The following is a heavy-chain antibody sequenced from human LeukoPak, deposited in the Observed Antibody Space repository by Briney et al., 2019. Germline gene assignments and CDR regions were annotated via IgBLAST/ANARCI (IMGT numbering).Heavy chain of an antibody. Sequence: SETLSLTCAVYGGSFSGYYWSWLRQPPGKGLEWIGEINHSGSTNYNPSLKSRVTISIDTSKNQFSLTLSSVTAPDTAVYYCARVRRITMIRGPFGPWGQGTLVTVSS. CDR2: INHSGST. D-gene: IGHD3-10*01. V-gene: IGHV4-34*01. CDR1: GGSFSGYY. CDR3: ARVRRITMIRGPFGP. J-gene: IGHJ5*02.